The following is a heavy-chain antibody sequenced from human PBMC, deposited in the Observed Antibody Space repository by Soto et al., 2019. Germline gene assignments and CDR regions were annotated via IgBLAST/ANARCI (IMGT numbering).Heavy chain of an antibody. CDR3: AKDRRVVVVVITDYGMDV. CDR1: GFTFSSYG. J-gene: IGHJ6*02. D-gene: IGHD3-22*01. V-gene: IGHV3-30*18. Sequence: GSLRLSCAASGFTFSSYGMHWVRQAPGKGLEWVAVISYDGSNKYYADSVKGRFTISRDNSKNTLYLQMNSLRAEDTAVYYCAKDRRVVVVVITDYGMDVWGQGTTVTVSS. CDR2: ISYDGSNK.